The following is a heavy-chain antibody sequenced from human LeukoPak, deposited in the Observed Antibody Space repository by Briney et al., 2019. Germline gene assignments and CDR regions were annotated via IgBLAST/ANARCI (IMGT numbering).Heavy chain of an antibody. J-gene: IGHJ4*02. D-gene: IGHD3-9*01. CDR3: ARGRTYYDILTGYSGFDY. Sequence: ASVKVSCKASAYTFTSYDINWVRQATGQGLEWMGWMNPNSGNTGYAQKFQGRVTMTRNTSISTAYMELSSLRSEDTAVYYCARGRTYYDILTGYSGFDYWGQGTLVTVSS. V-gene: IGHV1-8*01. CDR2: MNPNSGNT. CDR1: AYTFTSYD.